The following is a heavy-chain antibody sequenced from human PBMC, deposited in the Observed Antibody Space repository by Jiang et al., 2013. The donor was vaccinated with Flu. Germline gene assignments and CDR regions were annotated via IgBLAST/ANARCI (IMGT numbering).Heavy chain of an antibody. CDR1: GYTFTSYG. J-gene: IGHJ6*02. D-gene: IGHD5-12*01. CDR2: ISAYNGNT. Sequence: KASGYTFTSYGISWVRQAPGQGLEWMGWISAYNGNTNYAQKLQGRVTMTTDTSTSTAYMELRSLRSDDTAVYYCARGKVATIYYYYGMDVWGQGTTVTVSS. CDR3: ARGKVATIYYYYGMDV. V-gene: IGHV1-18*01.